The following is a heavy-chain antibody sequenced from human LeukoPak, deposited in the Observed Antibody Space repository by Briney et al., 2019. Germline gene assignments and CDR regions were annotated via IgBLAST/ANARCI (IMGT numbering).Heavy chain of an antibody. CDR3: ARLGASLEWDSGSFPDY. CDR1: GVYFSSSGCS. Sequence: PSETLSLTCSVSGVYFSSSGCSWGWVRQPRGKGLEWIGSIFYAGNTYYTPSLPTRVTISADTSQNQFSLELRFVTAADTAVYYCARLGASLEWDSGSFPDYWGQGTLVTVSS. CDR2: IFYAGNT. J-gene: IGHJ4*02. V-gene: IGHV4-39*01. D-gene: IGHD3-10*01.